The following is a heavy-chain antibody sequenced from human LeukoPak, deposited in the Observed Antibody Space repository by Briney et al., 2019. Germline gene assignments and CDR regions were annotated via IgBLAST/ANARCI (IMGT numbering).Heavy chain of an antibody. CDR3: ARDNARAVEY. Sequence: GGPLRLSCTASGFTFNSYWMQWFRQDPGKGLVWISCISTDGSTTRYADSVKGRFTISRDNAKSTLYLQMNSLRAEDTAVYYCARDNARAVEYWGQGTLATVSS. J-gene: IGHJ4*02. CDR1: GFTFNSYW. V-gene: IGHV3-74*01. CDR2: ISTDGSTT. D-gene: IGHD6-13*01.